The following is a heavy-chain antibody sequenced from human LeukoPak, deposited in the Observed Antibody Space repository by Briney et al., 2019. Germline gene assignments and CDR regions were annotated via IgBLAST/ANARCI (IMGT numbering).Heavy chain of an antibody. J-gene: IGHJ4*02. D-gene: IGHD3-22*01. CDR1: GFTFDVYA. V-gene: IGHV3-9*01. CDR3: AKENYYDSSGYYPSYYFDY. CDR2: FSGYSCSI. Sequence: PGGSLRLSCAASGFTFDVYAMLWVRQAPGKGVEWVSGFSGYSCSIGYGDSVKGRFTISRDNAKKSLYMQMNSLRADNTALYYSAKENYYDSSGYYPSYYFDYWGQGTLVTVSS.